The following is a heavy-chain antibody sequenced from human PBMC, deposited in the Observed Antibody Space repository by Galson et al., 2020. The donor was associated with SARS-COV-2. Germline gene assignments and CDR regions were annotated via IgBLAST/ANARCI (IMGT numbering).Heavy chain of an antibody. CDR3: ARPSWYEGALYY. CDR1: GFTFSSYE. Sequence: GGSLRLSCAASGFTFSSYEMNWVRQAPGKGLEWVSYISSSGSTIYYADSVKGRFTISRDNAKNSLYLQMNSLRAEDTAVYYCARPSWYEGALYYWGQGTLVTVSS. CDR2: ISSSGSTI. V-gene: IGHV3-48*03. J-gene: IGHJ4*02. D-gene: IGHD6-13*01.